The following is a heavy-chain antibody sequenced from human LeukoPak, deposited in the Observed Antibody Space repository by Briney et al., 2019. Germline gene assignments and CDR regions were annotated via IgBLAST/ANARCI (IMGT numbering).Heavy chain of an antibody. CDR2: IYTSGST. CDR1: GGSISSYY. J-gene: IGHJ4*02. Sequence: PSETLSLTCTVSGGSISSYYWSWIRQPAGKGLEWIGRIYTSGSTNYNPSLKTRVTMSVDTSKNQFSLKLSSVTAADTAVYYCANTAYYDFWSGRPGYFDYCGQGALVTVSS. CDR3: ANTAYYDFWSGRPGYFDY. V-gene: IGHV4-4*07. D-gene: IGHD3-3*01.